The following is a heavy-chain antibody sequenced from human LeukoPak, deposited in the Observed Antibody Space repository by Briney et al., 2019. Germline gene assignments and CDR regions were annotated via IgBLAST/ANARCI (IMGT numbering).Heavy chain of an antibody. Sequence: GGSLRLSCAASGLTFSCYAMTWVRQAPGKGLEWVSAISPAGGNTYTADSVKGRFTISRDNSKNTLFLQMDSLRAEDTAVYYCAKHRDYSSSPMDFWGQGALVTVSS. CDR3: AKHRDYSSSPMDF. CDR1: GLTFSCYA. V-gene: IGHV3-23*01. D-gene: IGHD6-13*01. J-gene: IGHJ4*02. CDR2: ISPAGGNT.